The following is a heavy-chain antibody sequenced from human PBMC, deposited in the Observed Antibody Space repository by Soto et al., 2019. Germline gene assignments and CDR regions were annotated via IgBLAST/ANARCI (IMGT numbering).Heavy chain of an antibody. CDR3: ARDTSEIGVVIDY. D-gene: IGHD3-3*01. V-gene: IGHV3-30*04. CDR2: ISYDGSNK. J-gene: IGHJ4*02. Sequence: GGSLRLSCAASGFTFSSYAMHWVRQAPGKGLEWVAVISYDGSNKYYADSVKGRFTISRDNSKNTLYLQMNSLRAEDTAVYYCARDTSEIGVVIDYWGQGTLVTVSS. CDR1: GFTFSSYA.